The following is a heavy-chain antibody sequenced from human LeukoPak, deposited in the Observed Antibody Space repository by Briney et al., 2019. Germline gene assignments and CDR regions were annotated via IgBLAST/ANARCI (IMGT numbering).Heavy chain of an antibody. CDR3: AKTGATYYDSSGDDY. D-gene: IGHD3-22*01. CDR2: ISGSGDST. J-gene: IGHJ4*02. CDR1: GFTFSSYA. Sequence: GGSLRLSCAASGFTFSSYAMSWVRQAPGKGLEWVSAISGSGDSTYYADSVKGRFTISRDNSKNTLYLQMNSLRAEDTAVYYCAKTGATYYDSSGDDYWGQGTLVTVSS. V-gene: IGHV3-23*01.